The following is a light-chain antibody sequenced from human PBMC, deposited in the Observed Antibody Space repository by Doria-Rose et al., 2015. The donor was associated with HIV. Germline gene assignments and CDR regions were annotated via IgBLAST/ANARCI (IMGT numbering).Light chain of an antibody. CDR1: QSLLYTSKNY. Sequence: DIQVTQSPESLGMSLGERATLNCKSNQSLLYTSKNYLAWYQQKPGQPPKLLIYWASTRRSGLPARFSGSGSGTDFTLTISSLEAEDVAVYYCQQYYDTPSFGPGTTVDIK. CDR2: WAS. J-gene: IGKJ3*01. V-gene: IGKV4-1*01. CDR3: QQYYDTPS.